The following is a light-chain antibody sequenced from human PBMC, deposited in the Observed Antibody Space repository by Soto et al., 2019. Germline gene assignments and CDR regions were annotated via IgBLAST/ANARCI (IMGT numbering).Light chain of an antibody. V-gene: IGKV1-5*03. CDR1: QTISSW. J-gene: IGKJ1*01. CDR2: KAS. CDR3: QQYHSYPWT. Sequence: DIQMTQSPSTLSASVGDRVTITCRASQTISSWLAWYQQKPGKAPKLLIYKASSLESGVPSRFSGSGSGTEFTLTISSLQPDDFATYYCQQYHSYPWTFGKGTKVEFK.